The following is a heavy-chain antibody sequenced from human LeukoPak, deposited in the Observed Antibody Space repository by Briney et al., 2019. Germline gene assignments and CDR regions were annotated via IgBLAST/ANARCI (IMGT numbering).Heavy chain of an antibody. D-gene: IGHD1-26*01. Sequence: SETLSLTCTVSGGSLSSYYWSWIRQPPGKGLEWIGYIYYSGSTNYNPSLKSRVTISVDTSKNQFSLKLSSVTAADTAVYYCARVQGGATTYWGQGTLVTVSS. CDR1: GGSLSSYY. V-gene: IGHV4-59*01. CDR3: ARVQGGATTY. CDR2: IYYSGST. J-gene: IGHJ4*02.